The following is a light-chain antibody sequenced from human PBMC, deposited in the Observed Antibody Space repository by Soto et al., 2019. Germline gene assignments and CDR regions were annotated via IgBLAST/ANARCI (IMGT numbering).Light chain of an antibody. CDR2: GAS. J-gene: IGKJ5*01. CDR3: QQDGSSPIP. Sequence: EIVLTQSPGTLSLSPGERAPLSCRASQSVSSNYLAWYQQKPGQAPRLLIYGASSRATGIPDRFSGSGSGTDFTLTLSRLEPEDFAVYYCQQDGSSPIPFGQGTRLEIK. CDR1: QSVSSNY. V-gene: IGKV3-20*01.